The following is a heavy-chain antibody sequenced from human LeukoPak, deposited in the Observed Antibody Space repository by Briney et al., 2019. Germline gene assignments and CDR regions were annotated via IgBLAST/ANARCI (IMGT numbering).Heavy chain of an antibody. CDR2: ISSSSTI. D-gene: IGHD2-15*01. J-gene: IGHJ5*02. CDR3: ARDRYCSGGSCLNWFDP. V-gene: IGHV3-48*04. CDR1: GFTFSSYS. Sequence: GGSLRLSCAASGFTFSSYSMNWVRQAPGKGLEWVSYISSSSTIYYADSVKGRFTISRDNAKNSLYLQMNSLRAEDTAVYYCARDRYCSGGSCLNWFDPWGQGTLVTVSS.